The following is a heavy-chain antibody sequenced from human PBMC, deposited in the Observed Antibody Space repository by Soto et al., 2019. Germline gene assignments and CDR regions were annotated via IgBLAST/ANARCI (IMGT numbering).Heavy chain of an antibody. CDR3: ARDYDFGFDM. D-gene: IGHD3-22*01. CDR2: IKPDGSEK. CDR1: AFTLSSYW. Sequence: EVQLVESGGGLVQPGGSLRLSCEASAFTLSSYWMSWVRQAPGKGLEWVANIKPDGSEKYYVDSVKGRFTISRDNTKNSLYLQLSTLRPEDTAIYYCARDYDFGFDMWGPGTLVTVSS. V-gene: IGHV3-7*01. J-gene: IGHJ3*02.